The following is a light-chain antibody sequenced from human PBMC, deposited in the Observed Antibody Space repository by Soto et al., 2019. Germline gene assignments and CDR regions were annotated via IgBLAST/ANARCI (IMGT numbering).Light chain of an antibody. CDR2: DTS. CDR1: TGAVTSGHY. CDR3: LLSYSGGNWV. Sequence: QAVVTQEPSLTVSPGGTVTLTCGSNTGAVTSGHYPRWLQQRPGQAPRTLIYDTSNKQSWTPARFSGSLLGGKAALTLSGAQPEDEADYYCLLSYSGGNWVFGGGTKVTVL. V-gene: IGLV7-46*01. J-gene: IGLJ3*02.